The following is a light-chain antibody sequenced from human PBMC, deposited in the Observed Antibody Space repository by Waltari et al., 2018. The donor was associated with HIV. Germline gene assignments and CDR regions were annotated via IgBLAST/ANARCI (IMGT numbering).Light chain of an antibody. CDR3: LQDGSFPLT. Sequence: AIQMTQSPSSLSASVGDRVTITCRASQVIGNDLGWYQQKPGQAPEALIYAASSLQTGIPSRFSGSRSGTDFTLTISSLQTEDSATYYCLQDGSFPLTFGPGTKVDV. V-gene: IGKV1-6*02. J-gene: IGKJ3*01. CDR2: AAS. CDR1: QVIGND.